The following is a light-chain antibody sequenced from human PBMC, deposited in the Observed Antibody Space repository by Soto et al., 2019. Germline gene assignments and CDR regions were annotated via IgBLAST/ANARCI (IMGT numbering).Light chain of an antibody. CDR3: QQYGHSPRT. CDR1: QSVADNY. V-gene: IGKV3-20*01. J-gene: IGKJ1*01. CDR2: AAS. Sequence: EIVLTQSPGTLSLSPGDRATLSCKASQSVADNYLAWYQQKPGQAPRLLIYAASRRAIGIPATFSGSGSGTDFTLTITRLEPEDFALYYCQQYGHSPRTFGQGTKVEIK.